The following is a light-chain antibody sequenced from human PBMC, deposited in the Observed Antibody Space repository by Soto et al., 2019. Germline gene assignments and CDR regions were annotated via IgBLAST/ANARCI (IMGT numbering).Light chain of an antibody. J-gene: IGLJ1*01. V-gene: IGLV3-21*02. CDR3: QVWASSSDHYV. CDR2: DDY. CDR1: NIGSKS. Sequence: SYELTQPPSVSVAPGQTARITCGGTNIGSKSVHWYQQKPGQAPVLVVYDDYDRPSGIPERFSGSNSGITATLTISRVEAGDEADYYCQVWASSSDHYVFGTRTKVTVL.